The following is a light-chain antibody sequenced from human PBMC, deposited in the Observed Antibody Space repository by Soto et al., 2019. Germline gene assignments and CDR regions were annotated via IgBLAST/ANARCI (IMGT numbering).Light chain of an antibody. Sequence: QSVLTQPASVSGSPGRSITISCTGTSSDVGGYNYVSWYQQHPGKAPKLMIYEVSNRPSGVSNRFSGSKSGNTASLTISGLQAEDEADYYCSSYASSSTDVFGTGTKVTVL. J-gene: IGLJ1*01. CDR2: EVS. V-gene: IGLV2-14*01. CDR3: SSYASSSTDV. CDR1: SSDVGGYNY.